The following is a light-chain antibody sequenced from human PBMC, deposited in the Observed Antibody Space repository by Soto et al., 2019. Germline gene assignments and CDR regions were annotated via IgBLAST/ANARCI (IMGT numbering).Light chain of an antibody. Sequence: DIQMTQSPSTLSASVGDRVTITCRARQSISSWLAWYQQKPGKAPKLLIYDASSLESGVPSRFSGSGSGTEFALTLSSLQPDDFATSFCQQYNSYSLYTFGQGTKLEIK. J-gene: IGKJ2*01. CDR3: QQYNSYSLYT. CDR2: DAS. V-gene: IGKV1-5*01. CDR1: QSISSW.